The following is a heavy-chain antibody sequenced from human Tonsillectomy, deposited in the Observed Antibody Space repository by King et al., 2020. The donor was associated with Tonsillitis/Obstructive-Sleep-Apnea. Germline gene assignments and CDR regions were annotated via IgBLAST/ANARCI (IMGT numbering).Heavy chain of an antibody. Sequence: LQLVQSGAEVKKPGASVKVSCKASGYTFTTYGISWVRQAPGQGLEWMGWISAYNGDTNYAQKLQDRVTMTTDTSTSTAYMEVRSLRSDDTAVYYCARDSRSHYSDTSGYYTFEYWGQGTLVTVSS. CDR1: GYTFTTYG. CDR3: ARDSRSHYSDTSGYYTFEY. V-gene: IGHV1-18*01. CDR2: ISAYNGDT. D-gene: IGHD3-22*01. J-gene: IGHJ4*02.